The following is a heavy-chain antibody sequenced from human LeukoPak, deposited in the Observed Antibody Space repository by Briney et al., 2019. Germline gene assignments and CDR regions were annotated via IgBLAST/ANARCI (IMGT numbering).Heavy chain of an antibody. D-gene: IGHD7-27*01. Sequence: SVKVSCKASGGSFITYAISWVRQAPGQGLEWMGGIIPIFGTTNYAQKFQGRVTITADDSSSTAYMELSSLRSEDTAAYYCARDSFPGFYYYYMVVWGKRTTVTVSS. V-gene: IGHV1-69*01. CDR3: ARDSFPGFYYYYMVV. J-gene: IGHJ6*03. CDR1: GGSFITYA. CDR2: IIPIFGTT.